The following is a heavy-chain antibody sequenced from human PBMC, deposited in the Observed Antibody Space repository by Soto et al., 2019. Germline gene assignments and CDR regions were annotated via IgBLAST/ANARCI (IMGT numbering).Heavy chain of an antibody. Sequence: GASVKVSCKASGFTFTSSAMQCVRQARGQRLEWIGWIVVGSGNTNYAQKFQERVTITRDMSTSTAYMELSSLRSEDTAVYYCAAVPLRYFDWPPAVDYWGQGTLVTVSS. J-gene: IGHJ4*02. V-gene: IGHV1-58*02. CDR3: AAVPLRYFDWPPAVDY. CDR1: GFTFTSSA. D-gene: IGHD3-9*01. CDR2: IVVGSGNT.